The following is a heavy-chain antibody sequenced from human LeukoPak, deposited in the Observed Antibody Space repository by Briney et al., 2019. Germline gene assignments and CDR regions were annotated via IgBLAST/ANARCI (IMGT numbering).Heavy chain of an antibody. Sequence: GGSLRLSCAASGFTFSNTWMSWVRQAPGKGLEWVGRIKRKTDGGTPDYAAPVKGRFSISRDDSKNTLHLQMNGLKTEDTAVYYCIAEDYGDYVSPHWGQGTLVTVS. J-gene: IGHJ4*02. CDR3: IAEDYGDYVSPH. D-gene: IGHD4-17*01. V-gene: IGHV3-15*01. CDR1: GFTFSNTW. CDR2: IKRKTDGGTP.